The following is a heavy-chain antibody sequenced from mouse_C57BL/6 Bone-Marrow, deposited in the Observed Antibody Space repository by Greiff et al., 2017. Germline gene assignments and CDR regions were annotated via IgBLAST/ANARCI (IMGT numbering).Heavy chain of an antibody. V-gene: IGHV2-5*01. CDR2: IWRGGST. D-gene: IGHD2-4*01. J-gene: IGHJ4*01. CDR3: AKTYDYDGYYAMDY. Sequence: QVQLQQSGPGLVQPSQSLSITCTVSGFSLTSYGVHWVRQSPGTGLEWLGVIWRGGSTDYNAAFMSRLSITKDNSKSQVFFKMNSLQADDTAIYYCAKTYDYDGYYAMDYWGQGTSVTVSS. CDR1: GFSLTSYG.